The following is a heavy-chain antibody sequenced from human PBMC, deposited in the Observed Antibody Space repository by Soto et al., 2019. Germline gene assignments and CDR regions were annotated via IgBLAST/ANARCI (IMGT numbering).Heavy chain of an antibody. CDR2: ISNDGRGL. CDR3: AIDSPYSGSRCPPLDFVL. J-gene: IGHJ4*02. D-gene: IGHD6-13*01. V-gene: IGHV3-11*01. CDR1: GFIFSDYY. Sequence: QVMLVESGGDLVKPGGSLRLACTASGFIFSDYYMSWIRQAPGKEPEWLSYISNDGRGLEYADAVRGRFTISRDDALSSVFLHMTNLSAEDTATYFCAIDSPYSGSRCPPLDFVLWGQGAHVTVPS.